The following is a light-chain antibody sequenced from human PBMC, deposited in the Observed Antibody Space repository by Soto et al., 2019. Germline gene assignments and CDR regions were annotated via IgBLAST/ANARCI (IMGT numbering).Light chain of an antibody. CDR1: QSVSTY. CDR3: QQRGNWPWT. CDR2: DVS. Sequence: EIVLTQSPATLSLSPGERATLSCRASQSVSTYLAWYQQKPGQAPRLLIYDVSKRATGIPARFSGSGSGTDSTLTIASLEPEDFAVYYCQQRGNWPWTFGQGTKVEIK. J-gene: IGKJ1*01. V-gene: IGKV3-11*01.